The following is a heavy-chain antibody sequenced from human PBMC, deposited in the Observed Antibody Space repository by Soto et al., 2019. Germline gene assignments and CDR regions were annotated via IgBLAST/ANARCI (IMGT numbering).Heavy chain of an antibody. Sequence: SETLSLTCAVYGGSFSGYYWTWIRQPPGKGLEWVAEFSHSGSTNYNPSLKSRVTISVDTPKNQFSLKLSSVTAADTAVYYCARVNEGYCSSTSCYHSDYWGQATLVTVSS. CDR2: FSHSGST. CDR1: GGSFSGYY. D-gene: IGHD2-2*01. J-gene: IGHJ4*02. CDR3: ARVNEGYCSSTSCYHSDY. V-gene: IGHV4-34*01.